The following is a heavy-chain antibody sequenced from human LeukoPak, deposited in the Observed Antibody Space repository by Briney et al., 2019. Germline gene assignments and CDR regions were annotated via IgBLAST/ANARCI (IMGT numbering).Heavy chain of an antibody. CDR3: AKVPMDAGWLVLDY. D-gene: IGHD6-19*01. CDR1: GITFTTYT. CDR2: ISYDGSNK. V-gene: IGHV3-30-3*01. J-gene: IGHJ4*02. Sequence: SGGSLRLSCAASGITFTTYTMHWVRQAPGKGLEWVALISYDGSNKYYADSVKGRFTISRDNSKNTLYLQMNSLRAEDTAVYYCAKVPMDAGWLVLDYWGQGTLVTVSS.